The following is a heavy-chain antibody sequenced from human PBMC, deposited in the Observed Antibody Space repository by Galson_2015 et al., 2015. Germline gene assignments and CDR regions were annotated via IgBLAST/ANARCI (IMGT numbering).Heavy chain of an antibody. D-gene: IGHD5-12*01. Sequence: SLRLSCAASGFTFSSYGKHWVRQAPGKGLEWVAVIWYDGSNKYYADSVKGRFTISRDNSKNTLYLQMNSLRADDTAVYYCARDNIVATIPMFAFDIWGQGTTVTVSS. CDR1: GFTFSSYG. V-gene: IGHV3-33*01. CDR2: IWYDGSNK. J-gene: IGHJ3*02. CDR3: ARDNIVATIPMFAFDI.